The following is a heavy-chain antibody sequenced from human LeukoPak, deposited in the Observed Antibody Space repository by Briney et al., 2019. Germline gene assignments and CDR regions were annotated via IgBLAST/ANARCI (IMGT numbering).Heavy chain of an antibody. Sequence: TPGGPRSLSCAAFGFTFSSYSMTWFRQAPGKGLEWASSISISSSYIYYADSVKGRFTISRDNAKNSLYLQMNSLRAEDTAVYYCAGDDILTGASYHGMDVWGQGTTVTVSS. J-gene: IGHJ6*02. CDR1: GFTFSSYS. CDR3: AGDDILTGASYHGMDV. CDR2: ISISSSYI. D-gene: IGHD3-9*01. V-gene: IGHV3-21*01.